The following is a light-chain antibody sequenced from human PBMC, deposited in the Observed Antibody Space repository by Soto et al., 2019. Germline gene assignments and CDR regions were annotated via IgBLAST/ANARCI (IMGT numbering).Light chain of an antibody. CDR2: DAS. CDR1: QSISSW. J-gene: IGKJ1*01. Sequence: DLQMTQSPSTLSAYVGDRVTITCRASQSISSWLAWYQQKPGKAPKLLIYDASSLESGVPSRFSGSGSGTEFTLTISSLQPDDFATYYCQQYNSYSWTFGQGTKV. CDR3: QQYNSYSWT. V-gene: IGKV1-5*01.